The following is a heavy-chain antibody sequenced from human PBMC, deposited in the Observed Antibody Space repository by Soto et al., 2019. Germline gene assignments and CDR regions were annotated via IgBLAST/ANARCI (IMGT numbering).Heavy chain of an antibody. J-gene: IGHJ5*02. CDR1: GFTFTKYG. CDR2: ISVYNNNT. V-gene: IGHV1-18*01. Sequence: QVQLVQSGAEVKKPGASVKVSCKTSGFTFTKYGISWVRQAPGQGLEWMGWISVYNNNTKYAQKFQGRVAMTTDTSTSTASMELRTLRSDDTAVYYRARSSMHSWTDWFDPWGQGTLVTVSS. CDR3: ARSSMHSWTDWFDP. D-gene: IGHD2-2*01.